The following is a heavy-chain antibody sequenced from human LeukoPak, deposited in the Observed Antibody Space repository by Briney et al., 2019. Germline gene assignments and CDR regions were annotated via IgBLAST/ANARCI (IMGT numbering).Heavy chain of an antibody. D-gene: IGHD2-2*01. V-gene: IGHV4-34*01. CDR2: INHRGTT. CDR3: ARGAFHTSSVWLDP. J-gene: IGHJ5*02. Sequence: PSETLSLTCAVSGESFGHYYWSWLRQTPGKGLEWIGEINHRGTTNYNPSLKSRVAISIDTSRNQFSLQVTSVTAADTAVFYCARGAFHTSSVWLDPWCQGTLVTVSS. CDR1: GESFGHYY.